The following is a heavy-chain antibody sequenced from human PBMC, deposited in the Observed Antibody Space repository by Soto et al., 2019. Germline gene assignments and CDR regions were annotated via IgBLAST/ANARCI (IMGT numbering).Heavy chain of an antibody. CDR3: ARDNRYSSSWYAFDP. CDR1: GYTFTSYG. V-gene: IGHV1-18*01. CDR2: ISAYNGNT. J-gene: IGHJ5*02. Sequence: GASVKVSCKASGYTFTSYGISWVRQAPGQGLEWMGWISAYNGNTNYAQKLQGRVTMTRDTSISTAYMELSRLRFDDTAVYYCARDNRYSSSWYAFDPWGQGTLVTVSS. D-gene: IGHD6-13*01.